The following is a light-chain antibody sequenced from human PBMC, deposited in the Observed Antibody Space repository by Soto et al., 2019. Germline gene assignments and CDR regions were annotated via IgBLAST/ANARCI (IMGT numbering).Light chain of an antibody. Sequence: EIVLTQSPGTLSLSPGERATLSCGASQSVSSSYLAWYQQKPGLAPRLLIYDASVRATGTPARFSGSGSGTAFTLTISSLEPEDFALYYCQQRSTWPTFGQGTRLEIK. CDR2: DAS. J-gene: IGKJ5*01. V-gene: IGKV3D-20*02. CDR3: QQRSTWPT. CDR1: QSVSSSY.